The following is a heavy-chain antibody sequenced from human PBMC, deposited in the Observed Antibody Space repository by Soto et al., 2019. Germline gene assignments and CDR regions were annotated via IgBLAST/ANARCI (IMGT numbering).Heavy chain of an antibody. Sequence: SETLSLTCPVSGGSISSSSYYWGWIRQPPGKGLEWIGSIYYSGSTYYNPSLKSRVTISVDTSKNQFSLKLSSVTAADTAVYYCARQGAANWFDPWGQGTLVTVSS. CDR2: IYYSGST. D-gene: IGHD1-26*01. CDR3: ARQGAANWFDP. V-gene: IGHV4-39*01. J-gene: IGHJ5*02. CDR1: GGSISSSSYY.